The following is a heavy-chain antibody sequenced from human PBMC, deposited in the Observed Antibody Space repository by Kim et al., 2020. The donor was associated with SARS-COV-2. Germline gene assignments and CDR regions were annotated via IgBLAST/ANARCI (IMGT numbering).Heavy chain of an antibody. J-gene: IGHJ6*02. V-gene: IGHV1-58*01. CDR3: AADPSHGSGYVYYYYGMDV. CDR2: IVVGSGNT. D-gene: IGHD3-3*01. CDR1: GFTFTSSA. Sequence: SVKVSCKASGFTFTSSAVQWVRQARGQRLEWIGWIVVGSGNTNYAQKFQERVTITRDMSTSTAYMELSSLRSEDTAVYYCAADPSHGSGYVYYYYGMDVWGQGTTVTVSS.